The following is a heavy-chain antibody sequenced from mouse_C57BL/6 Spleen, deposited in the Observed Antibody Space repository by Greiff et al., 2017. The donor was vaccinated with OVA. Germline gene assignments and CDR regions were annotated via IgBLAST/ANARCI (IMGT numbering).Heavy chain of an antibody. CDR3: ARWYYYGSSYGDYAMDY. D-gene: IGHD1-1*01. CDR1: GYTFTSYW. CDR2: FDPNSGGT. V-gene: IGHV1-72*01. J-gene: IGHJ4*01. Sequence: QVQLKQPGAELVKPGASVKLSCKASGYTFTSYWMHWVKQRPGRGLEWIGRFDPNSGGTKYNEKFKSKATLTVDKPSSTAYMQLSSLTSEDSAVYYCARWYYYGSSYGDYAMDYWGQGTSVTVSS.